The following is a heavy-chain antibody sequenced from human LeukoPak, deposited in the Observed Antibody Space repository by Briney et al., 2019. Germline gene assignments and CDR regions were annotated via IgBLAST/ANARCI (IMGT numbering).Heavy chain of an antibody. Sequence: PDTLSLTCAVYARSFSGYYCSWIRHPPGKGLGWIREINHSGITNYTPSLKSRVTISVETSKNQFSLKLSSVTAADTAVYYCARGGRITMVRGGHPYYFDYWGQGTQVTVSS. J-gene: IGHJ4*02. V-gene: IGHV4-34*01. D-gene: IGHD3-10*01. CDR3: ARGGRITMVRGGHPYYFDY. CDR1: ARSFSGYY. CDR2: INHSGIT.